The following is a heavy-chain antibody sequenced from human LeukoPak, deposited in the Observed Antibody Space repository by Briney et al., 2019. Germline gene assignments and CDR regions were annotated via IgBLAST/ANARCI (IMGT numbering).Heavy chain of an antibody. J-gene: IGHJ4*02. V-gene: IGHV3-15*07. D-gene: IGHD6-6*01. CDR2: IKSFNNGGTI. CDR1: GFTFSTAW. CDR3: ARVIRGRGSSSLDY. Sequence: GGALRLSCAASGFTFSTAWMIWVRQAPGKGLEWVGRIKSFNNGGTIDYSAPVKGRFTISRDDSKNTLYLQMNSLRAEDTAVYYCARVIRGRGSSSLDYWGQGTLVTVSS.